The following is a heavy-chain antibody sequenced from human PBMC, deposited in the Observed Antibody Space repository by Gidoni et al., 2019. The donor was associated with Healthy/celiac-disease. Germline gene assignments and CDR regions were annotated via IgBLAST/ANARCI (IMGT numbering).Heavy chain of an antibody. Sequence: EVQLVESGGGLVKPGGSLRLSCAASGFTFSSYSMNWVRQAPGKGLEWVSSISSSSSYIDYADSVKGRFTISRDNAKNSLYLQMNSLRAEDTAVYYCARDVPKTSIAAAGANYYYYGMDVWGQGTTVTVSS. CDR2: ISSSSSYI. CDR1: GFTFSSYS. J-gene: IGHJ6*02. D-gene: IGHD6-13*01. V-gene: IGHV3-21*01. CDR3: ARDVPKTSIAAAGANYYYYGMDV.